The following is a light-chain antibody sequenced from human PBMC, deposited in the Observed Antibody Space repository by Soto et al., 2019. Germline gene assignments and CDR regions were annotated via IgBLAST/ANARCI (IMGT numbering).Light chain of an antibody. V-gene: IGKV3-11*01. CDR3: QQRSNWPIT. J-gene: IGKJ5*01. CDR1: QSVSSN. Sequence: EIVLTQSPATLSLSPGERATLSCRASQSVSSNLAWYQQKPGQAPRLLIYGASTRATGIPARFRGSGSGTDFTLTISSLEPEDFAVYYCQQRSNWPITFGQGTRLEIK. CDR2: GAS.